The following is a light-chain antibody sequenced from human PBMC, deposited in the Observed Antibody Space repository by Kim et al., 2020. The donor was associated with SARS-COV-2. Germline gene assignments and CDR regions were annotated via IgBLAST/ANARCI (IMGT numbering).Light chain of an antibody. CDR1: SSNIGGDG. CDR2: RNN. V-gene: IGLV1-47*01. J-gene: IGLJ1*01. Sequence: QSVLTQQPSASGTPGQRVTISGSGGSSNIGGDGVCWYQHLPGTAPKLLIYRNNQRPSGVPDRFSGSKSATSASLAISGLRSEDEADYYCAAWDDSLSGYVFGSGTKVTVL. CDR3: AAWDDSLSGYV.